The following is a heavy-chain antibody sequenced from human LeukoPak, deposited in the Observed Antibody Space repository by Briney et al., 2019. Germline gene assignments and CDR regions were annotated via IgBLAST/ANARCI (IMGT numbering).Heavy chain of an antibody. V-gene: IGHV4-39*01. CDR2: LYYTGNT. Sequence: SETLSLTCTVSDGSIGSSSYYWGWIRQPPGKGLEWIGNLYYTGNTHYKSSLKSRLTISVDTSRNQFSLKLSSMTAADTAVYYCARGSGLGLDVWGQGTTVTVSS. D-gene: IGHD6-25*01. CDR3: ARGSGLGLDV. J-gene: IGHJ6*02. CDR1: DGSIGSSSYY.